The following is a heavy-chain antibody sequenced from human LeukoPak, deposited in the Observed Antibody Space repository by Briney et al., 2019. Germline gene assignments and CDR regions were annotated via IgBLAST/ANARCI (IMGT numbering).Heavy chain of an antibody. J-gene: IGHJ6*02. CDR1: GFTFSRYW. Sequence: GGSLRLSCAASGFTFSRYWMNWVRQAPGKGLEWVANIKEDGSGTGYVDSVKGRFTISRDNAKNSLYLQMNSLRAEDTAVYYCARDGPYYDYVWGSYLYYYYGMDVWGQGTTVTVSS. D-gene: IGHD3-16*02. CDR3: ARDGPYYDYVWGSYLYYYYGMDV. V-gene: IGHV3-7*03. CDR2: IKEDGSGT.